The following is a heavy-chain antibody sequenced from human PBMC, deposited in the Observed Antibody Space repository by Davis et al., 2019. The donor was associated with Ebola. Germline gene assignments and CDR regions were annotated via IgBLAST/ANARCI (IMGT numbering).Heavy chain of an antibody. D-gene: IGHD6-19*01. J-gene: IGHJ4*02. CDR2: IWYDGSNK. V-gene: IGHV3-33*01. CDR3: ARVSVAGDIDY. CDR1: GFTFSSYG. Sequence: GESLKISCAASGFTFSSYGMHWVRQAPGKGLEWVAVIWYDGSNKYYADSVKGRFTISRDNSKNTLYLQMNSLRAEDTAVHYCARVSVAGDIDYWGQGTLVTVSS.